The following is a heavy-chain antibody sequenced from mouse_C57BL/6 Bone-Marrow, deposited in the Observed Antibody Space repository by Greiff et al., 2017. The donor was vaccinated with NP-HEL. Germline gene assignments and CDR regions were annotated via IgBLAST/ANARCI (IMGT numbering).Heavy chain of an antibody. CDR3: ARPVLWLRRDYYAMDY. J-gene: IGHJ4*01. CDR2: ISSGRSTI. V-gene: IGHV5-17*01. CDR1: GFTFSDYG. Sequence: EVKVVESGGGLVKPGGSLKLSCAASGFTFSDYGMHWVRQAPGKGLEWVAYISSGRSTIYYADTVKGRFTFSRDNAKTTLFLQMTSLRSDDTAMYYDARPVLWLRRDYYAMDYWGQGTAVTVTA. D-gene: IGHD2-2*01.